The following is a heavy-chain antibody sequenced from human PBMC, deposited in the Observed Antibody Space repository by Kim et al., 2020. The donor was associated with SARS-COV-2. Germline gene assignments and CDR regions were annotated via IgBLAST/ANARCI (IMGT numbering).Heavy chain of an antibody. CDR3: ARDLYY. V-gene: IGHV3-66*01. J-gene: IGHJ6*01. CDR1: GITVSSNY. CDR2: ISSGGST. Sequence: GGSLRLSCAASGITVSSNYMSWVRQAPGNGLEWVSVISSGGSTYYADSVKAIFTISRYNSKHTLYLQKNRLSAEDTAVNYSARDLYY.